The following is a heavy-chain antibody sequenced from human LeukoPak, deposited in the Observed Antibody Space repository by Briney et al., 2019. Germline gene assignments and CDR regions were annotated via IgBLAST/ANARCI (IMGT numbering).Heavy chain of an antibody. CDR1: GFTLSGYW. D-gene: IGHD3-10*01. CDR3: ARDWVAGVPFDAFDI. J-gene: IGHJ3*02. CDR2: IKEDGSET. V-gene: IGHV3-7*01. Sequence: GGSLRLSCAASGFTLSGYWMSWVRQAPGKGLEWVANIKEDGSETYYVDSVKGRFTMSRDNAKNSLYLHMNSLTAEDTAMYYCARDWVAGVPFDAFDIWGQGTMVSVSS.